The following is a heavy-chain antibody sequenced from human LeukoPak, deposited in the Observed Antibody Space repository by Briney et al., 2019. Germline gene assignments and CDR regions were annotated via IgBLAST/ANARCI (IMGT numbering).Heavy chain of an antibody. CDR3: ASGYSYGYGGEY. Sequence: PSETLSLTCTVSGYSINSGYFWGWIRQPPGKGLEWIGNFYQSGSTYYTPSLKSRVTISVDTSKNQFSLKLSSVTAADTAVYYCASGYSYGYGGEYWGQGTLVTVSS. V-gene: IGHV4-38-2*02. D-gene: IGHD5-18*01. J-gene: IGHJ4*02. CDR1: GYSINSGYF. CDR2: FYQSGST.